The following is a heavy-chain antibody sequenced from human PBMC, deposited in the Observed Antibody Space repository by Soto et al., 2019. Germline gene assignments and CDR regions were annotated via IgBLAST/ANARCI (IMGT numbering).Heavy chain of an antibody. V-gene: IGHV3-21*01. CDR3: AKPYSSEHYFDY. J-gene: IGHJ4*02. CDR2: ISSSSSYI. CDR1: GFTFSSYS. D-gene: IGHD6-19*01. Sequence: PGGSLRLSCAASGFTFSSYSMNWVRQAPGKGLEWVSSISSSSSYIYYADSVKGRFTIPRDNAKNSLYLQMNSLRAEDTAVYYCAKPYSSEHYFDYWGQGTLVTVSS.